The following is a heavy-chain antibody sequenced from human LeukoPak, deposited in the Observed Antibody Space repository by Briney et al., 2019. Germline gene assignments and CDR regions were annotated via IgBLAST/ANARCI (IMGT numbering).Heavy chain of an antibody. CDR1: GYSISSGYY. CDR2: INHSGST. Sequence: SETLSLTCTVSGYSISSGYYWGWIRQPPGKGLEWIGEINHSGSTNYNPTLKSRVTISVDTSKNQFSLKLSSVTAADTAVYYCTRGSVYSGYDWGQGTQVTVSS. V-gene: IGHV4-38-2*02. CDR3: TRGSVYSGYD. J-gene: IGHJ4*02. D-gene: IGHD5-12*01.